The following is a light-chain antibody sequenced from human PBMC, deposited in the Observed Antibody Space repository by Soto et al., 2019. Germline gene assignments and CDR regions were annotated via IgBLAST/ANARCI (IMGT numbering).Light chain of an antibody. V-gene: IGLV2-8*01. J-gene: IGLJ2*01. CDR3: ASYAGSNIPVL. CDR2: DVT. Sequence: QSALTQPPSASGSPGQSVTITCTGTSSDVGGYNFVSWYQQHPGKAPKLMIYDVTERPSGVPDRFSGSKSGNTASLTVSGLQGEDEAHYYCASYAGSNIPVLFGGGTKVTVL. CDR1: SSDVGGYNF.